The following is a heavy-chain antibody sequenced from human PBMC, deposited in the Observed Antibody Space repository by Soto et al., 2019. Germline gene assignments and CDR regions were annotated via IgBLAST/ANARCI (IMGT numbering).Heavy chain of an antibody. CDR2: IYHSGST. Sequence: SETLSLTCAVSGGSISSSNWWSWVRQPPGKGLEWIGEIYHSGSTNYNPSLKSRVSISVDKSKNQFSLKLSSVTAADTAVYYCARGGYSSIWVMWQMDYYYYYGMDVWGQGTTVTVSS. CDR1: GGSISSSNW. J-gene: IGHJ6*02. CDR3: ARGGYSSIWVMWQMDYYYYYGMDV. D-gene: IGHD6-13*01. V-gene: IGHV4-4*02.